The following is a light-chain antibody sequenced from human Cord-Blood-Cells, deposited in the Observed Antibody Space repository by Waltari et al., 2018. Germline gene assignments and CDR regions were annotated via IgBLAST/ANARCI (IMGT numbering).Light chain of an antibody. J-gene: IGKJ1*01. CDR2: GAS. Sequence: EIVLTQSPRTLSLSPGERATLSCRASQSVSSSYLAWYQQKPGQAPRPLIYGASSRATGIPDRFSGSGSGTDFTLTISRLEPEDFAVYYCQQYGSSRTFGQGTKVEIK. CDR3: QQYGSSRT. CDR1: QSVSSSY. V-gene: IGKV3-20*01.